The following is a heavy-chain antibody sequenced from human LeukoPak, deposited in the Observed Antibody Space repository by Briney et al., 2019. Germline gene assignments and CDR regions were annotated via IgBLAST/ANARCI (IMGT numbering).Heavy chain of an antibody. CDR1: GFTYDDYA. V-gene: IGHV3-9*01. CDR2: ISWNSGSI. J-gene: IGHJ4*02. CDR3: AKDHQYYYDSSGYYSY. D-gene: IGHD3-22*01. Sequence: GGSLRLSCAASGFTYDDYAMHWVRQAPGKGLEWVSGISWNSGSIGYADSVKGRFTISRDNAKNSLYLQMNSLRAEDTALYYCAKDHQYYYDSSGYYSYWGQGTLVTVSS.